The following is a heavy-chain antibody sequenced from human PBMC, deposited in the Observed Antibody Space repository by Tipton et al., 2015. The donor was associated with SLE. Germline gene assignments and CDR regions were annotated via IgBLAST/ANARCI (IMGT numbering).Heavy chain of an antibody. CDR1: GYSISSGYY. Sequence: LRLSCTVSGYSISSGYYWGWIRQPPGKGLEWIGSIYHSGSTYYNPSLKSRVTISVDTSKNQFSLKLSSVTAADTAVYYCARDVTMFGVAGNWFDPSGQGTLVAVSS. CDR3: ARDVTMFGVAGNWFDP. V-gene: IGHV4-38-2*02. D-gene: IGHD3-3*01. CDR2: IYHSGST. J-gene: IGHJ5*02.